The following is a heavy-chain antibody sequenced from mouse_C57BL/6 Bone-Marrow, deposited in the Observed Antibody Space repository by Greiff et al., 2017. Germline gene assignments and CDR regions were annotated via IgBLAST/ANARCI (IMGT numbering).Heavy chain of an antibody. CDR1: GFSLSTFGMG. D-gene: IGHD2-1*01. CDR3: ARIPIDYGNYVPFYYYAMDY. CDR2: IWWDDDK. V-gene: IGHV8-8*01. Sequence: QVTLKVSGPGILQPSQTLSLTCSFSGFSLSTFGMGVVWIRQPSGKGLEWLAHIWWDDDKYYNPALKRRLTISKATSQNQVFLKIANVDTADTAIYYCARIPIDYGNYVPFYYYAMDYWGQGTSVTVSS. J-gene: IGHJ4*01.